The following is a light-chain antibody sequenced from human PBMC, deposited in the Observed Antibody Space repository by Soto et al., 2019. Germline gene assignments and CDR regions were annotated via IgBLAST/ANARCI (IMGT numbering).Light chain of an antibody. CDR1: QSVSSSY. Sequence: EIVLTQSPGTLSLSPGERATLSCRASQSVSSSYLAWYQQKPGQAPRLLIYGASSRATGIPDRFSGSGSGTDITLNISTLAPADFAVYYCQQYGSSITFGQGTRLEIK. J-gene: IGKJ5*01. CDR3: QQYGSSIT. CDR2: GAS. V-gene: IGKV3-20*01.